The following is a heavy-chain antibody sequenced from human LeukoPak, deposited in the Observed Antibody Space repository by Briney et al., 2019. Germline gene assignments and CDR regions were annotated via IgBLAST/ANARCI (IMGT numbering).Heavy chain of an antibody. J-gene: IGHJ4*02. CDR3: ARLPSRDTAISFDY. Sequence: SSETLSLTCAVYGGSFSGYYWSWIRQPPGKGLEWIGEINHSASTNYNPSLKSRVTISVDTSKNQFSLKLSSVTAADTAVYYCARLPSRDTAISFDYWGQGILVTVSS. V-gene: IGHV4-34*01. CDR2: INHSAST. D-gene: IGHD5-18*01. CDR1: GGSFSGYY.